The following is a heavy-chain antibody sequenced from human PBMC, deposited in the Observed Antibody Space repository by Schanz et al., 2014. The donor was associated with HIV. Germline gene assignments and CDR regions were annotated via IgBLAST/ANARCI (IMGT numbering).Heavy chain of an antibody. J-gene: IGHJ4*02. CDR3: AKGQRGVVRGDIDH. Sequence: EVQLLDSGGGLVQPGGSLRLSCAASGFIFNSYAMSWVRQAPGKGLDRVSTISGSGDNTFYADSVKGRFTISRDSSKNALYLQMNSLRAEDTAVYYCAKGQRGVVRGDIDHWGQGTLVTVSS. D-gene: IGHD3-10*01. CDR1: GFIFNSYA. V-gene: IGHV3-23*01. CDR2: ISGSGDNT.